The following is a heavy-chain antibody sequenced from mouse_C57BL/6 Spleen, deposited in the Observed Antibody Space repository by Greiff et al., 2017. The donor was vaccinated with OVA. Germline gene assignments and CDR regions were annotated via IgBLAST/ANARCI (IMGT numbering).Heavy chain of an antibody. CDR3: ARDPDYYGSSGYFDV. Sequence: EVKLMESGGGLVKPGGSLKLSCAASGFTFSSYAMSWVRQTPEKRLEWVATISDGGSYTYYPDNVKGRFTISRDNAKNNLYLQMSHLKSEDTAMYYCARDPDYYGSSGYFDVWGTGTTVTVSS. D-gene: IGHD1-1*01. J-gene: IGHJ1*03. CDR1: GFTFSSYA. V-gene: IGHV5-4*01. CDR2: ISDGGSYT.